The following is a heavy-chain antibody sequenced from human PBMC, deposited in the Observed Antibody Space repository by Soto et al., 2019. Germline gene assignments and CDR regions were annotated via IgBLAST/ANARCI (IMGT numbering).Heavy chain of an antibody. V-gene: IGHV3-9*01. CDR2: ISWNSGSI. Sequence: GGSLRLSCAASGFTFDDYAMHWVRQAPGKGLEWVSGISWNSGSIGYADSVKGRFTISRDNAKNSLYLQMDSLRAEDTALYYCARDMTSYGMDVWGQGTTVTVSS. CDR1: GFTFDDYA. D-gene: IGHD2-2*01. J-gene: IGHJ6*02. CDR3: ARDMTSYGMDV.